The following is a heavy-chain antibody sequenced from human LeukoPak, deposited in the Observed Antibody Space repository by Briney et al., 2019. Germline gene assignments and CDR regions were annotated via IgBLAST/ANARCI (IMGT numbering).Heavy chain of an antibody. V-gene: IGHV4-30-4*08. Sequence: SQTLSLTCTVSGGSISSGDFYWSWIRQPPGKGLEWIGYIYYSGSTYYNPSLKSRVTISVDTSENQFSLKLSSVTAADTAVYYCARTRIVVVPAAKNWFDPWGQGTLVTVSS. D-gene: IGHD2-2*01. CDR3: ARTRIVVVPAAKNWFDP. CDR2: IYYSGST. CDR1: GGSISSGDFY. J-gene: IGHJ5*02.